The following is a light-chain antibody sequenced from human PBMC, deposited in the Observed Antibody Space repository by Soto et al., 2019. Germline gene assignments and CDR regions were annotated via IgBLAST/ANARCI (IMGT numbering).Light chain of an antibody. CDR3: QQYYDPPYT. CDR1: QSVLYSSNKKNY. Sequence: DIVMTQSPDSLAVSLGERATINCKSSQSVLYSSNKKNYLAWYQQEPGQPPKLLIYWASTRESGVPDRFSGRGSGTDFTLTSSSLQAEDVAVYYCQQYYDPPYTFGQGTKLELK. V-gene: IGKV4-1*01. J-gene: IGKJ2*01. CDR2: WAS.